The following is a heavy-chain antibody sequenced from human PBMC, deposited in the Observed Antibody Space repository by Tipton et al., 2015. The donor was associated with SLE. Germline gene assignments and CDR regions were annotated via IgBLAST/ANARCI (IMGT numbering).Heavy chain of an antibody. J-gene: IGHJ5*02. Sequence: TLSLTCTVSGGSISRGSYNWSWIRQPAGKGLEWIGHMYSGGSTNYNPSLKSRVAISVAMSKNQFSLKLSSVTAADTAVHYCATDFRAAGNWFDPWGQGTLVTVSS. CDR2: MYSGGST. CDR1: GGSISRGSYN. D-gene: IGHD6-13*01. V-gene: IGHV4-61*09. CDR3: ATDFRAAGNWFDP.